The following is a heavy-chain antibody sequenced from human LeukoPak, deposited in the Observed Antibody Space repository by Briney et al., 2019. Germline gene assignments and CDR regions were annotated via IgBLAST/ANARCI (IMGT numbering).Heavy chain of an antibody. CDR2: IYSGGST. CDR3: ARDWKDIVVVPAATAYYYMGV. V-gene: IGHV3-53*01. CDR1: GFTVSSNY. D-gene: IGHD2-2*01. Sequence: GGSLRLSCAASGFTVSSNYMSWVRQAPGKGLEWVSLIYSGGSTYYADSVKGRFTISRDNSKNTLFLQMNSLRAEDTAVYYCARDWKDIVVVPAATAYYYMGVWGKGTTVTVSS. J-gene: IGHJ6*03.